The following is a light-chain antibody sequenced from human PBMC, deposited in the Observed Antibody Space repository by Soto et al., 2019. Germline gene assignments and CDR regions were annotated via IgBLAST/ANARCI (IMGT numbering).Light chain of an antibody. V-gene: IGLV2-11*01. CDR1: SSDVGGYNY. CDR2: DVI. Sequence: QSVLTQPRSVSGSPGQSVTISCTGTSSDVGGYNYVSWYQQHPGKAPKLMIYDVIKRPSGVPDRFSGSKSGNSASLTISGLQAEDEADYFCCSYAGSYTYVLGTATKATV. CDR3: CSYAGSYTYV. J-gene: IGLJ1*01.